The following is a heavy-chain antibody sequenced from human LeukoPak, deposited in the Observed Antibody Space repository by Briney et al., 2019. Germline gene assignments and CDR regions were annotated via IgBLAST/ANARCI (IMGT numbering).Heavy chain of an antibody. J-gene: IGHJ5*02. CDR2: IYGGGNT. D-gene: IGHD3-10*01. V-gene: IGHV4-4*07. Sequence: SETLSLTCSVSGDSISTFYLSWIRQPAGKGLEWIGRIYGGGNTNYNPSLKSRLTLSMDTSKDQFSLKLRSVTAADTAVYYCARDRGLYGEVLIDPWGQGTLVTVSS. CDR1: GDSISTFY. CDR3: ARDRGLYGEVLIDP.